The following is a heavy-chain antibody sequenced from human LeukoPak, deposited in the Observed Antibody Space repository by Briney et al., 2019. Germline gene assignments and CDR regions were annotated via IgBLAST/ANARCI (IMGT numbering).Heavy chain of an antibody. D-gene: IGHD6-19*01. Sequence: SVKVSCKASGGTFSSYAVSWVRQAPGQGLEWMGGIIPIFGTANYAQKFQGRVTITADESTSTAYMELRSLRSDDTAVYYCARSDSSGWDEYFQHWGQGTLVTVSS. V-gene: IGHV1-69*13. CDR3: ARSDSSGWDEYFQH. J-gene: IGHJ1*01. CDR2: IIPIFGTA. CDR1: GGTFSSYA.